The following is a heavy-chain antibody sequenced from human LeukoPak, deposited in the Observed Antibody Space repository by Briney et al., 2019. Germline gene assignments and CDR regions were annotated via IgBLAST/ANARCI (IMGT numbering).Heavy chain of an antibody. J-gene: IGHJ4*02. V-gene: IGHV3-48*01. CDR1: GFTFSSYS. Sequence: TGGSLRLSCAASGFTFSSYSMNWVRQAPGKGLEWVSYISSSSTTIYYADSVKGRFTISRDNSKNTLYLQMNSLRAEDTAVYYCAKDQPDYYDSTGYQSLDYWGQGTLVTVSS. D-gene: IGHD3-22*01. CDR2: ISSSSTTI. CDR3: AKDQPDYYDSTGYQSLDY.